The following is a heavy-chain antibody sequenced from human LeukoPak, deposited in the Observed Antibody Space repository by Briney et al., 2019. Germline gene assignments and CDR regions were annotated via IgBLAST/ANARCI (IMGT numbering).Heavy chain of an antibody. Sequence: SETLSLTCSVSGYSISSGYYWGWIRQPPGKGLEWIGSVLHSGSTYYNPSLKSRVTISVDTSKNQFSLKLSSVTAADTAVYYCARGPQLWTSFDYWGQGTLVTVSS. CDR3: ARGPQLWTSFDY. J-gene: IGHJ4*02. CDR2: VLHSGST. CDR1: GYSISSGYY. V-gene: IGHV4-38-2*02. D-gene: IGHD5-18*01.